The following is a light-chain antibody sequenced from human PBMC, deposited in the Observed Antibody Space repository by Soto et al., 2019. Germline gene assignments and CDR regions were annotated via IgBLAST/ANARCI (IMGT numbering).Light chain of an antibody. CDR3: LLYYSDHRPV. J-gene: IGLJ3*02. V-gene: IGLV7-46*01. Sequence: QAVVTQEPSLTVSPGGTVTLTCGSSTGAVTNDHYPYWFQQKPGQAPRTLIYDTSNKHSWTPARLSGSLLGGKAALTLSGAQPEDEAEYYCLLYYSDHRPVFGRGTKLTVL. CDR2: DTS. CDR1: TGAVTNDHY.